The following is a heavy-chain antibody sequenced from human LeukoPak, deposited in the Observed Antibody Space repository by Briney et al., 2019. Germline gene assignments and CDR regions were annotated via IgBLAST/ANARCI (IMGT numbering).Heavy chain of an antibody. CDR2: ISGSGGST. CDR3: ATSGSYNMDY. D-gene: IGHD1-26*01. J-gene: IGHJ4*02. Sequence: QPGGSLRLSCTASGFTFSSYAMSWVRQAPGKGLEWVSAISGSGGSTYYADSVKGRFTISRDNSKDTLYLQMNSLRAEDTAVYYCATSGSYNMDYWGQGTLVTVSS. V-gene: IGHV3-23*01. CDR1: GFTFSSYA.